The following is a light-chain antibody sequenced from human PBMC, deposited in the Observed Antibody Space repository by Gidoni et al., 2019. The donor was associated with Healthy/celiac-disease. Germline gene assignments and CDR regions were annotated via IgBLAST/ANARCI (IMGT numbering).Light chain of an antibody. V-gene: IGKV3-11*01. J-gene: IGKJ1*01. Sequence: EFVLTQSPATLSLSPGERPTLSCRASQSVISYLSWYQQKPGQATMLLIYDASNMATGIPARFSGSGSGKDFTLTSSSLEPEDFAVYYCQQRSNWPTFGQGTKVEIK. CDR2: DAS. CDR3: QQRSNWPT. CDR1: QSVISY.